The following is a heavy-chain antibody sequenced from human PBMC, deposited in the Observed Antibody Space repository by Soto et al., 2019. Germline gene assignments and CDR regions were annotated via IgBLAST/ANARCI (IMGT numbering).Heavy chain of an antibody. CDR3: ARRMAGGSYLYFDL. CDR1: GGSISSSSYY. J-gene: IGHJ2*01. V-gene: IGHV4-39*01. CDR2: IYYSGST. Sequence: SETLSLTCTVSGGSISSSSYYWGWIRQPPGKGLEWIGSIYYSGSTYYNPSLKSRVTISVDTSKNQFPLKLSSVTAADTSVYYCARRMAGGSYLYFDLWGRGTLVTVSS. D-gene: IGHD6-19*01.